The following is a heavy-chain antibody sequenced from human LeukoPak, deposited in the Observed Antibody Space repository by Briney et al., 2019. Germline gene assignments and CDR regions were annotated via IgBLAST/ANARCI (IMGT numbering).Heavy chain of an antibody. D-gene: IGHD6-13*01. CDR1: GCSFTTFW. V-gene: IGHV5-51*01. Sequence: GESLQISCKGSGCSFTTFWIGWGRQLPGKGLEWMGLIYPGDSDTRYSPSFQGQVTISADKSISTAYLQWSSLEASDTAMYYCARTSIPAPGTFDYWGQGTLVTVSS. CDR3: ARTSIPAPGTFDY. CDR2: IYPGDSDT. J-gene: IGHJ4*02.